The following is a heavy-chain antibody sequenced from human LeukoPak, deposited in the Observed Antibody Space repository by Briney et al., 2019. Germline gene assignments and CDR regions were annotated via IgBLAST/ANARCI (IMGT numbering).Heavy chain of an antibody. Sequence: SETLSLTCAVYGGSFSGYYWSWIRQPPGKGLEWIGEINHSGSTNYNPSLKSRVTILGDTSKNQFSLRLSSVTAADTAVYYCARASYSYDINGWVPFDYWGQGTLVTVSS. J-gene: IGHJ4*02. CDR2: INHSGST. CDR1: GGSFSGYY. D-gene: IGHD3-22*01. CDR3: ARASYSYDINGWVPFDY. V-gene: IGHV4-34*01.